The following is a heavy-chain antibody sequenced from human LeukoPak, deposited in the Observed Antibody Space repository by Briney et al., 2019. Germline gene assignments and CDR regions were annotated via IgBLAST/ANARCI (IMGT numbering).Heavy chain of an antibody. D-gene: IGHD6-19*01. CDR3: ARVRDDSSGWFYLDY. CDR1: GYXFTSYG. CDR2: STVYRGNT. J-gene: IGHJ4*02. Sequence: ASVKVSCKASGYXFTSYGFSWVRQAPGQGLEWMGWSTVYRGNTNYAQKFQGRVTMTTDTSTNTAYMELRSLRSDDTAVYYCARVRDDSSGWFYLDYWGQGTLVTVSS. V-gene: IGHV1-18*01.